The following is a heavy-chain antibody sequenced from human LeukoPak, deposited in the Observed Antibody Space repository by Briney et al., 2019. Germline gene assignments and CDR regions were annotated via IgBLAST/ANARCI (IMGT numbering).Heavy chain of an antibody. CDR1: GYTFTGYY. CDR2: INPNSGGT. D-gene: IGHD6-19*01. Sequence: GASVKVSCKASGYTFTGYYMHWVRQAPGQGLEWMGWINPNSGGTNYAQKFQGRVTMTRDTSISTAYMELSRLRSDDTAVYYCARIYSSGWYKGGGYFDYWGQGTLVTVSS. CDR3: ARIYSSGWYKGGGYFDY. J-gene: IGHJ4*02. V-gene: IGHV1-2*02.